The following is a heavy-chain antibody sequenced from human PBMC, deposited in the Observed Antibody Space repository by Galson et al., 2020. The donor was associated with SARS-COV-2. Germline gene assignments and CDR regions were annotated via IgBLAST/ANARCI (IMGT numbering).Heavy chain of an antibody. Sequence: GGSLRLSFAASGFTFSSHAMHWVRQAPGKGLEWVAVLSYDGINKYYADSVKGRFTISRDNSKNTLYLQMNSPRAEDTAVYYCARESYVSSGYYVLAVDIWGQETMVAVSS. CDR2: LSYDGINK. V-gene: IGHV3-30*01. D-gene: IGHD3-22*01. CDR3: ARESYVSSGYYVLAVDI. CDR1: GFTFSSHA. J-gene: IGHJ3*02.